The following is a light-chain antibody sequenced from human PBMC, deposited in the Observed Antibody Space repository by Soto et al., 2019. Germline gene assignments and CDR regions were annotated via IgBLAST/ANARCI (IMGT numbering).Light chain of an antibody. J-gene: IGKJ1*01. V-gene: IGKV1-5*03. CDR3: QQYSDHWT. CDR1: RSIINW. CDR2: KAS. Sequence: DIQMTQSPSTLSPSVGDIVTITCRASRSIINWLAWYQQKSGKGPKLLIYKASNLQTGVPSRFSGSGYGTEFTLTISSLQTDDVATYYCQQYSDHWTFGQGTKVDIK.